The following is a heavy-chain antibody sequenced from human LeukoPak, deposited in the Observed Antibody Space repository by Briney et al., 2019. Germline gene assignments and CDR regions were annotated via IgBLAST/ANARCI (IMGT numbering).Heavy chain of an antibody. D-gene: IGHD1-26*01. CDR1: GGSILSYY. J-gene: IGHJ4*01. CDR2: IYYTGST. V-gene: IGHV4-59*01. Sequence: SETLSLTCTVSGGSILSYYWTWIRLPPGKGLEWIGSIYYTGSTNYNPSLKNRLTMSVVTSKNQFSLELSSVTAADTAFYYCARHWFGGSLVFDYWGQGSLVTVSS. CDR3: ARHWFGGSLVFDY.